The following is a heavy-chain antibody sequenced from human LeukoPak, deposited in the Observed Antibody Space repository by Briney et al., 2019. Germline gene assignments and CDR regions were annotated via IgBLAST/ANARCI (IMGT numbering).Heavy chain of an antibody. D-gene: IGHD6-6*01. CDR2: ISSSSSGYI. CDR1: GFTFSSYS. Sequence: PGGSLRLSCAASGFTFSSYSMNWVRQAPGKGLEWVSSISSSSSGYIYYADSVKGRFTISRDNAKNSLYLQMNSLRAEDTAVYYCATSPGLGYSSSLTGVDYWGQGTLVTVSS. J-gene: IGHJ4*02. V-gene: IGHV3-21*01. CDR3: ATSPGLGYSSSLTGVDY.